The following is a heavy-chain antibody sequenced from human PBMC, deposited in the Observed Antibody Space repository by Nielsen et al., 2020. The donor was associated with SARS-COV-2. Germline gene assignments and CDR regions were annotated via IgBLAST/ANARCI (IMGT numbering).Heavy chain of an antibody. V-gene: IGHV3-11*05. Sequence: SCAASGFTFSDYYMSWIRQAPGKGLEWVSYISSSSSYTNYADSVKGRFTISRDNAKNSLYLQMNSLRAEDTAVYYCARDCSSTSCQMYYYGMDVWGQGTTVTVSS. CDR1: GFTFSDYY. CDR2: ISSSSSYT. J-gene: IGHJ6*02. CDR3: ARDCSSTSCQMYYYGMDV. D-gene: IGHD2-2*01.